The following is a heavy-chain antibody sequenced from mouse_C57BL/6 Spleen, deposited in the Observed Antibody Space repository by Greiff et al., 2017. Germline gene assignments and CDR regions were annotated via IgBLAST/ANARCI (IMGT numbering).Heavy chain of an antibody. V-gene: IGHV1-61*01. CDR3: ARKGYDYFDY. D-gene: IGHD2-2*01. CDR1: GYTFPSYW. CDR2: IYPSDSET. Sequence: QVQLQQPGAELVRPGSSVKLSCKASGYTFPSYWMDWVKQRPGQGLEWIGNIYPSDSETHYNQKFKDKATLTVDKSSSTAYMQLSSLTSEDSAVYYCARKGYDYFDYWGQGTTLTVSS. J-gene: IGHJ2*01.